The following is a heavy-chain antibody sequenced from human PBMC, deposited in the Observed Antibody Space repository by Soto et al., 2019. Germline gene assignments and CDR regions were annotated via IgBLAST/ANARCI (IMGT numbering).Heavy chain of an antibody. V-gene: IGHV4-59*01. CDR3: ARVYYDFWSGYLAWFDP. J-gene: IGHJ5*02. Sequence: PSETLSLTCTVSGGSINSYFWSWIRQPPGKGLEWIGYIYYSGSTNHNPSLKSRVTISVDTSKNQFSLKLSSVTAADMAVYYCARVYYDFWSGYLAWFDPWGQGTLVTVSS. D-gene: IGHD3-3*01. CDR1: GGSINSYF. CDR2: IYYSGST.